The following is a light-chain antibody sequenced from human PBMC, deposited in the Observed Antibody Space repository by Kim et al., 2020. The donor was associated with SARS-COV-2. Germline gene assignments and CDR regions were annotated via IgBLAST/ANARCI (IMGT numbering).Light chain of an antibody. Sequence: SSELTQDPTADRKCRRLNSSHIPRSRMTSYDGKKNQQKPGQVPIVVIYGKNKRPSGIPDRFSGSSSGNTASLTITGTQAGEEADYYCNSRDSNDNVGFGG. CDR2: GKN. V-gene: IGLV3-19*01. J-gene: IGLJ2*01. CDR1: MTSYD. CDR3: NSRDSNDNVG.